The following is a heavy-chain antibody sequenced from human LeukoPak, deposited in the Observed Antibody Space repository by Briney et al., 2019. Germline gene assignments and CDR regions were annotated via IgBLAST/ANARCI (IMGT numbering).Heavy chain of an antibody. CDR2: INGDGSST. Sequence: GGSLRLSCAASGFTFRTYRMYWVRQAPGKGLVWVSRINGDGSSTSYADSVKGRFTISRDNAKNTLYLQMNSLRAEDTAVYYCARSPGAAQYYYYYYYMDVWGKGTTVTVSS. V-gene: IGHV3-74*01. CDR3: ARSPGAAQYYYYYYYMDV. D-gene: IGHD6-13*01. J-gene: IGHJ6*03. CDR1: GFTFRTYR.